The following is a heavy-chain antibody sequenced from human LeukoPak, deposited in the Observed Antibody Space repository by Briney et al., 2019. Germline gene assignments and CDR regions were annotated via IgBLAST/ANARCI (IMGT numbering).Heavy chain of an antibody. Sequence: GGSLRLSCAASGFTFSNAWMSWVRQAPGKGLEWVGRIKSTTDGGTTDYAAPVKGRFTISRDDSKNTLYLQMNSLKTEDTAVYYCTTADSSGYYFYVYYYMDVWGKGTTVTVSS. D-gene: IGHD3-22*01. CDR2: IKSTTDGGTT. CDR3: TTADSSGYYFYVYYYMDV. J-gene: IGHJ6*03. V-gene: IGHV3-15*01. CDR1: GFTFSNAW.